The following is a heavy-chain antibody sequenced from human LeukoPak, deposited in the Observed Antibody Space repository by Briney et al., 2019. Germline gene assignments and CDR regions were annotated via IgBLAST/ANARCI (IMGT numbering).Heavy chain of an antibody. V-gene: IGHV1-8*01. CDR1: GYTFTSYD. CDR3: ARGLGGVIEQVTTDY. Sequence: LEASVKVSCRASGYTFTSYDVNWVRQATGQGLEWMGWMNPNSGNTGYAQKFQGRVTMTRNTSISTAYMELSSLRSEDTAVYYCARGLGGVIEQVTTDYWGQGTLVTVSS. CDR2: MNPNSGNT. D-gene: IGHD3-16*02. J-gene: IGHJ4*02.